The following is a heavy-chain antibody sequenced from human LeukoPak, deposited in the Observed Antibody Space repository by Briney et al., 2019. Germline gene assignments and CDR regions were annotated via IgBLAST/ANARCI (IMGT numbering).Heavy chain of an antibody. J-gene: IGHJ4*02. CDR1: GFTFSSYA. CDR2: ISGSGGST. Sequence: GGSLRLSCAASGFTFSSYAMSWVRQAPGKGLEWVSAISGSGGSTYYADSVKGRFTISRDNSKNTLYLQMNSLRAEDTAVYYRAKAPGGNYYFDYWGQGTLVTVSS. CDR3: AKAPGGNYYFDY. V-gene: IGHV3-23*01. D-gene: IGHD1-7*01.